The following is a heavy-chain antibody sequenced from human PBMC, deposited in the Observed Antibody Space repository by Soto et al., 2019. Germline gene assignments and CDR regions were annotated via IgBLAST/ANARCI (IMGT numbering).Heavy chain of an antibody. D-gene: IGHD3-9*01. CDR3: ARSYDILTGYYNWFDP. Sequence: GESLKISCKGSGYSFTSYWIGWVRQMPGKGLEWMGIIYPGDSDTRYSPSFQGHVTISADKSISTAYLQWSSLKASDTAMYYCARSYDILTGYYNWFDPWGQGTLVTVSS. J-gene: IGHJ5*02. CDR1: GYSFTSYW. CDR2: IYPGDSDT. V-gene: IGHV5-51*01.